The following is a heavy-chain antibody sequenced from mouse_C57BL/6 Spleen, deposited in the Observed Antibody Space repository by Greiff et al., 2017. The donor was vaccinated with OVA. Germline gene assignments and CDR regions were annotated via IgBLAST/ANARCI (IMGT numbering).Heavy chain of an antibody. CDR1: GYTFTDYY. Sequence: VQLQQSGPELVKPGASVKISCKASGYTFTDYYMNWVKQSHGKSLEWIGDINPNNGGTSYNQKFKGKATLTVDKSSSTAYMELRSLTSEDSAVYYCARGAYDYLYAMDYWGQGTSVTVSS. CDR2: INPNNGGT. CDR3: ARGAYDYLYAMDY. J-gene: IGHJ4*01. D-gene: IGHD2-4*01. V-gene: IGHV1-26*01.